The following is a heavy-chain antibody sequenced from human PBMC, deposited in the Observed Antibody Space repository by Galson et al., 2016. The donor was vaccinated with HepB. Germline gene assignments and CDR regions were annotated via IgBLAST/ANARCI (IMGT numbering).Heavy chain of an antibody. J-gene: IGHJ4*02. CDR2: ISRTGETF. CDR1: GFSFSSYN. D-gene: IGHD3-9*01. CDR3: ANDWYGYMAY. V-gene: IGHV3-48*02. Sequence: SLRLSCAASGFSFSSYNMDWVRRAPGKGLEWVSYISRTGETFYYADSVKGRFTISRDNAKNLLYLQMNSLRDEDTAVYYCANDWYGYMAYWGQGTLVTVSS.